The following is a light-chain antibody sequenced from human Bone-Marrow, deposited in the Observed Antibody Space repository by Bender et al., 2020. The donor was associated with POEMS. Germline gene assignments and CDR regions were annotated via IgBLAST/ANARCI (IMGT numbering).Light chain of an antibody. CDR3: STWDDRLNAWL. CDR2: ADD. J-gene: IGLJ3*02. CDR1: SIGGNS. V-gene: IGLV1-44*01. Sequence: QSVLTQPPSASGTPGQRVTISCSGGSIGGNSINWYQQLPGTAPRLVIYADDRRPSGVPNRFSASKSGSSASLAISGLQSEDAADYYCSTWDDRLNAWLFGGGTKLTVL.